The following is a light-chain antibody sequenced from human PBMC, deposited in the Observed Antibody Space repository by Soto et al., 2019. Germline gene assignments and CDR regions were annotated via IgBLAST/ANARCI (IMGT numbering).Light chain of an antibody. CDR2: EVS. Sequence: QSALTQPASVSWSPGQSITISCTGTSSDVGAYKYVSWYQQHPGKAPKLMIYEVSNRPSGVSNRFSGSKSGNTASVTISGLQAEDEADYYCSSYASTNTQVFGTGTKVTVL. CDR1: SSDVGAYKY. CDR3: SSYASTNTQV. J-gene: IGLJ1*01. V-gene: IGLV2-14*01.